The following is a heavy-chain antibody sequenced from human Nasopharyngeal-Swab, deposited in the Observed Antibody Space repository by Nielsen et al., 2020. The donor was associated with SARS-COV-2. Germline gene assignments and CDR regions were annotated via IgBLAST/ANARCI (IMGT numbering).Heavy chain of an antibody. V-gene: IGHV4-61*02. CDR1: GGSISSGSYY. D-gene: IGHD3-3*01. Sequence: SETLSLTCTVSGGSISSGSYYWSRIRQPAGKGLEWIGRIYTSGSTNYNPSLKSRVTISVDTSKNQFSLKLSSVTAADTAVYYCARSYDFWGGYHYNWFDPWGQGTLVTVSS. J-gene: IGHJ5*02. CDR2: IYTSGST. CDR3: ARSYDFWGGYHYNWFDP.